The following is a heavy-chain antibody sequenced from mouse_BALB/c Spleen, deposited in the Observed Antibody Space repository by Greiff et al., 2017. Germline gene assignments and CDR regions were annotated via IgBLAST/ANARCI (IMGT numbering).Heavy chain of an antibody. CDR1: GYTFTSYW. D-gene: IGHD1-1*02. V-gene: IGHV1-7*01. J-gene: IGHJ3*01. Sequence: QVQLKQSGAELAKPGASVKMSCKASGYTFTSYWMHWVKQRPGQGLEWIGYINPSTGYTEYNQKFKDKATLTADKSSSTAYMQLSSLTSEDSAVYYCARGGAYYSWFAYWGQGTLVTVSA. CDR2: INPSTGYT. CDR3: ARGGAYYSWFAY.